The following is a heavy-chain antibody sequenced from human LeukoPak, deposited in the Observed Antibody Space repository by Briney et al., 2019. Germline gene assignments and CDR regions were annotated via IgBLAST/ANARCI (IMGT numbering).Heavy chain of an antibody. J-gene: IGHJ4*02. D-gene: IGHD2-15*01. CDR2: IISSSSYI. CDR3: ARDPQYCSGGSCYSFDY. V-gene: IGHV3-21*01. Sequence: GGSLRLSCAASGFTFSNYSMNWVRQAPGKGLEWVSSIISSSSYIYYADSVKGRFTISRDNAKNSLYLQMNSLRAEDTAVYYCARDPQYCSGGSCYSFDYWGQGTLVTVSS. CDR1: GFTFSNYS.